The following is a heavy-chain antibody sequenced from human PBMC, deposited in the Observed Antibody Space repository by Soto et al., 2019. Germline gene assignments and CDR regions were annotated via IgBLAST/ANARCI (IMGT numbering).Heavy chain of an antibody. J-gene: IGHJ6*02. D-gene: IGHD6-19*01. CDR1: GFTFSSYA. CDR3: ARKGIAVGGPPYGMDV. V-gene: IGHV3-30-3*01. Sequence: QVQLVESGGGVVQPGRSLRLSCAASGFTFSSYAMHWVRQAPGKGLEWVAVISYDGSNKYYADSVKGRFTISRDNSKNTLDLQMNSLRAEDTAVYYCARKGIAVGGPPYGMDVWGQGTTVTVSS. CDR2: ISYDGSNK.